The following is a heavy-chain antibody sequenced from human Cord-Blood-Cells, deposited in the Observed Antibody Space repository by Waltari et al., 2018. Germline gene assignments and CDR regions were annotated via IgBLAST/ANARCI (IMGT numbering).Heavy chain of an antibody. J-gene: IGHJ6*03. Sequence: QVQLVESGGGVVQPGRSLRLSGAASGFTFSSYGMPWVRQAPGKGLEWVAVIWYDGSNKYYADAVKGRFTISRDNSKNTLYLQMNSLRAEDTAVYYCARGLYYYMDVWGKGTTVTVSS. V-gene: IGHV3-33*01. CDR3: ARGLYYYMDV. CDR2: IWYDGSNK. CDR1: GFTFSSYG.